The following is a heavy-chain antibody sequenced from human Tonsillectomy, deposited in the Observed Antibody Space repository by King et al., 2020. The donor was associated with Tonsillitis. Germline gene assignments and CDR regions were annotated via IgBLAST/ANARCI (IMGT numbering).Heavy chain of an antibody. V-gene: IGHV1-46*01. CDR2: INPSGGTT. CDR3: ARDGAGSGSFFGSGWFDP. CDR1: GYAFTNYY. D-gene: IGHD3-10*01. Sequence: QLVQSGAEVKKPGASVKVSCKASGYAFTNYYMHWVRQAPGQGLEWMGVINPSGGTTSYAQKFQGRVTMTRDTSTRTVYMELSSLRSEDTAVYYCARDGAGSGSFFGSGWFDPWGQGTLVIVSS. J-gene: IGHJ5*02.